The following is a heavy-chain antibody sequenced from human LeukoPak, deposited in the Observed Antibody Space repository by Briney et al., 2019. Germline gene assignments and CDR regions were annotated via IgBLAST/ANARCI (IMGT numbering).Heavy chain of an antibody. D-gene: IGHD4-23*01. J-gene: IGHJ4*02. Sequence: ASVKVSCKTSGFTFTTYGINWVRQAPGQGLEWMGWISAYSGHTNYEQSLQGRVTMTRDTSTSTAYMELRSLRSDDTAVYYCARDYDDNSRCFGCWGQGTLVTVPS. V-gene: IGHV1-18*01. CDR3: ARDYDDNSRCFGC. CDR2: ISAYSGHT. CDR1: GFTFTTYG.